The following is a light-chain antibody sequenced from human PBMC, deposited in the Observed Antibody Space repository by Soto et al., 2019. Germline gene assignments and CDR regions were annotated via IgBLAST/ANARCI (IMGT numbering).Light chain of an antibody. Sequence: QSALTQPRSVSGSPGQSVTISCTGTSSDVGGYTYVSWYQQHPGKAPKLIIYDVTERPSGVPARFSGSKSGNTASLTISGLQAEDEADYYCCSYAGSYTDVFGTGNKVTVL. CDR1: SSDVGGYTY. CDR3: CSYAGSYTDV. V-gene: IGLV2-11*01. J-gene: IGLJ1*01. CDR2: DVT.